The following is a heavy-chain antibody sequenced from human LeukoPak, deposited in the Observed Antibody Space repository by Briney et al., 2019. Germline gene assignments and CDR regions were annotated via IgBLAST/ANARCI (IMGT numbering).Heavy chain of an antibody. CDR1: GFTFSSYS. V-gene: IGHV3-21*01. CDR2: ISSSSSYI. D-gene: IGHD3-10*01. CDR3: AREAGGWFDP. J-gene: IGHJ5*02. Sequence: GGSLRLSCAASGFTFSSYSMNWVRQAPGKGLEWVSSISSSSSYIYYADSVKGRFTISRDNAKNSLYLQMNSLRAEDTAVYYCAREAGGWFDPWGQGTLITVSS.